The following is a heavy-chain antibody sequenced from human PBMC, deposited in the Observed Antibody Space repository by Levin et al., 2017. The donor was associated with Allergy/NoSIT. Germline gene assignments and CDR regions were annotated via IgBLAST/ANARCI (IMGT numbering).Heavy chain of an antibody. CDR2: IIPIFGTA. V-gene: IGHV1-69*13. CDR3: ARDVRSSWYGLGRALDY. D-gene: IGHD6-13*01. J-gene: IGHJ4*02. Sequence: GASVKVSCKASGGTFSSYAISWVRQAPGQGLEWMGGIIPIFGTANYAQKFQGRVTITADESTSTAYMELSSLRSEDTAVYYCARDVRSSWYGLGRALDYWGQGTLVTVSS. CDR1: GGTFSSYA.